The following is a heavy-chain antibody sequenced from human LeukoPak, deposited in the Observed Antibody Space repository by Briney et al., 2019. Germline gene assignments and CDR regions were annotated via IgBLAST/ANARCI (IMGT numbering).Heavy chain of an antibody. CDR1: GYTFTSYD. Sequence: ASVKVSCKASGYTFTSYDINWVRQATGQGLEWMGWMNPNSGNTGYAQKFQGRVTMTRNTSISTAYMELSSLRSEDTAVYYCVRVDGWGKTYYYGMDVWGPGTIVYVS. J-gene: IGHJ6*02. D-gene: IGHD3-16*01. CDR3: VRVDGWGKTYYYGMDV. CDR2: MNPNSGNT. V-gene: IGHV1-8*01.